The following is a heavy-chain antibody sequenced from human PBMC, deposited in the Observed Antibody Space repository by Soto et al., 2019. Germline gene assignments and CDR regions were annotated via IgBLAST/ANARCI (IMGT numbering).Heavy chain of an antibody. CDR1: GFTFSSYG. Sequence: GGSLRLSCASSGFTFSSYGMHWVRQAPGKGLEWVAVISYDGSNKYYADSVKGRFTISRDNSKNTLYLQMNSLRAEDTAVYHCAILSYGSFDYWGQGTLVTVSS. CDR3: AILSYGSFDY. D-gene: IGHD4-17*01. V-gene: IGHV3-30*03. CDR2: ISYDGSNK. J-gene: IGHJ4*02.